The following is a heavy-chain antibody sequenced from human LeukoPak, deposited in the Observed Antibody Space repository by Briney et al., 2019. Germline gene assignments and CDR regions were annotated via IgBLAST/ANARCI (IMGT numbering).Heavy chain of an antibody. CDR1: GYTFTGYY. V-gene: IGHV1-2*02. CDR3: ARDRMGNYDFWSGYGY. CDR2: INPNSGGT. J-gene: IGHJ4*02. Sequence: ASVKVSCKASGYTFTGYYMPWVRQAPGQGLEWMGGINPNSGGTNYAQKFQGRVTMTRDTPISTTYMELSRLGDDYTAVYYCARDRMGNYDFWSGYGYWGQGSLVTVSS. D-gene: IGHD3-3*01.